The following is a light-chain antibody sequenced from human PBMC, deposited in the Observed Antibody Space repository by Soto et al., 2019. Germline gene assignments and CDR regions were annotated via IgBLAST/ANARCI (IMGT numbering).Light chain of an antibody. CDR1: QSISSNF. CDR2: GAS. Sequence: GVTQSLGTVSLYPGEGATLSCRASQSISSNFLAWYQQKRGQAPRTLTPGASNRATGIPDRFSGSGSGTDFTLTITILEPEDFAVYYCQQYGGPPRTFGQGTKVDIK. V-gene: IGKV3-20*01. CDR3: QQYGGPPRT. J-gene: IGKJ1*01.